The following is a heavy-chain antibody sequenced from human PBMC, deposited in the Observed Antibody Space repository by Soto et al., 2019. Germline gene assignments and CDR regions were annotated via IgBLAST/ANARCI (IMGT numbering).Heavy chain of an antibody. Sequence: PGGSLRLSCAASGFILSDYGMHWVRQAPGKGLEWVAVISYGGINKYYADSVKGRFSISRDNSKNTLYLQMNSLRAEDTAVYYCVKDSSSLGNWFDPWGQGTLVTVSS. J-gene: IGHJ5*02. V-gene: IGHV3-30*18. D-gene: IGHD2-2*01. CDR2: ISYGGINK. CDR1: GFILSDYG. CDR3: VKDSSSLGNWFDP.